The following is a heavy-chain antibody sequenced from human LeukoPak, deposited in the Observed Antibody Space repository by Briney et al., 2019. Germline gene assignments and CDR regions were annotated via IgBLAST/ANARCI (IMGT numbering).Heavy chain of an antibody. CDR1: GGPFSGYY. Sequence: SETLSLTCAVYGGPFSGYYWTWIRQPPGKGLEWIGEINQGGTTTYNTSLRSRVTILIDTYRNQFSLRLSSVTAADTAVYYCARGRLFSGYRGNVGHEDFDYWGQGSLVTVSS. D-gene: IGHD5-12*01. J-gene: IGHJ4*02. V-gene: IGHV4-34*01. CDR3: ARGRLFSGYRGNVGHEDFDY. CDR2: INQGGTT.